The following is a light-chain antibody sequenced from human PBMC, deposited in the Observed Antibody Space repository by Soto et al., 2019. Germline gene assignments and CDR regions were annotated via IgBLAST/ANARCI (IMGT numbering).Light chain of an antibody. V-gene: IGLV2-14*01. CDR1: SSDVGGYNY. J-gene: IGLJ3*02. CDR2: EVS. CDR3: TSFTPISTWV. Sequence: QSALTQPASVSGSPGQSITISCTGTSSDVGGYNYVSWFQQHPGKAPKLKIYEVSNRPSGVSNRFSGSKSGHTASLTISELQAEDEADYYCTSFTPISTWVFGGGTKLTVL.